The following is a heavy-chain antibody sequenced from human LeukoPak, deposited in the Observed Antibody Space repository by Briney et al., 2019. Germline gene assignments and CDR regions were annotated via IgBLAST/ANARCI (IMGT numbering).Heavy chain of an antibody. Sequence: SETLSLTCTVSSASIRSYYWSWIRQPAGKGLEWIGRIVPSGSTNYNPSLKSRVTMSVDTSKNQFSLKLNSVTAADTAVYYCAKEGAAPGPDFDYWGQGTLVIVSS. V-gene: IGHV4-4*07. CDR2: IVPSGST. CDR3: AKEGAAPGPDFDY. D-gene: IGHD6-13*01. CDR1: SASIRSYY. J-gene: IGHJ4*02.